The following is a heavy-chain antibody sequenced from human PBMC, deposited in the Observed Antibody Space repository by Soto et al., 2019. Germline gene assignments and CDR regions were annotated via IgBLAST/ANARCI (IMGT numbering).Heavy chain of an antibody. CDR3: AKVPPYDFWSGYYMDV. CDR2: ISGSGGST. CDR1: GFTFSSYT. V-gene: IGHV3-23*01. D-gene: IGHD3-3*01. Sequence: PGGSLRLSCAASGFTFSSYTMSWVRQAPGKGLEWVSAISGSGGSTYYADSVKGRFTISRDNSKNTLYLQMNSLRAEDTAVYYCAKVPPYDFWSGYYMDVWGKGTTVTVSS. J-gene: IGHJ6*03.